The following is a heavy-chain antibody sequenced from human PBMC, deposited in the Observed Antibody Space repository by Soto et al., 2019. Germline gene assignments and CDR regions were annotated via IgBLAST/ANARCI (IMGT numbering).Heavy chain of an antibody. J-gene: IGHJ4*02. Sequence: ASVKVSCKASGYTFTSYYMHWVRQAPGQGLEWMGMINPSGGSTRYAQKFQGRVTMTRDTSASTAYMELSSLRSEDTAVYYCARTVLLWFGELLSFDYWGQGTLVTVSS. V-gene: IGHV1-46*01. CDR1: GYTFTSYY. CDR2: INPSGGST. CDR3: ARTVLLWFGELLSFDY. D-gene: IGHD3-10*01.